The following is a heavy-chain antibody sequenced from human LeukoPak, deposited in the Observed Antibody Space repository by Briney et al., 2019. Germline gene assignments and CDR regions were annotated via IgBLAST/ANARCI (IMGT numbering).Heavy chain of an antibody. D-gene: IGHD1-7*01. Sequence: SETLSLTCTVSGGSISSYYWSWIRQPPGKGLEWIGYIYYSGSTNYNPPLKSRVTISVDTSKNQFSLKLSSVTAADTAVYYCAREGQELREFDYWGQGTLVTVSS. CDR2: IYYSGST. V-gene: IGHV4-59*01. J-gene: IGHJ4*02. CDR3: AREGQELREFDY. CDR1: GGSISSYY.